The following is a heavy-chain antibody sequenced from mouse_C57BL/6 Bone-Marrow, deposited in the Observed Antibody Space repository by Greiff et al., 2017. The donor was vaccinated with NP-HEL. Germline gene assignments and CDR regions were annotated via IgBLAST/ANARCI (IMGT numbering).Heavy chain of an antibody. J-gene: IGHJ3*01. Sequence: VQLQESGAELVRPGTSVKMSCKASGYTFTNYWIGWAKQRPGHGLEWIGDIYPGGGYTNYNEKFKGKATLTADKSSSTAYMQFSSLTSEDSAIYYCARSAVLDYWGQGTLVTVSA. CDR3: ARSAVLDY. CDR2: IYPGGGYT. V-gene: IGHV1-63*01. CDR1: GYTFTNYW.